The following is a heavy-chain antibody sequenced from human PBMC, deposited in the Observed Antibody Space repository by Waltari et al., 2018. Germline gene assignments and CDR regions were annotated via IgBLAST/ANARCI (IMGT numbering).Heavy chain of an antibody. V-gene: IGHV3-23*01. Sequence: EEQLLESGGGLVQPGGSLRLSCEASGFAINEYAMTWVRQAPGKGLEWVATISANEKTYYADSVTGRFTISSDNSKNTVYLQLRGLRADDTALYYCAKNVGAGYGSRAYALDYWGLGTPVTVSS. CDR2: ISANEKT. J-gene: IGHJ4*02. CDR3: AKNVGAGYGSRAYALDY. D-gene: IGHD3-16*01. CDR1: GFAINEYA.